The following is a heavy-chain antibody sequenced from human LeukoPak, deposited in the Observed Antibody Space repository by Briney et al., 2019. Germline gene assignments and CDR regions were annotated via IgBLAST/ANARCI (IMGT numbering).Heavy chain of an antibody. CDR3: ARGAYYYED. D-gene: IGHD3-22*01. CDR2: ISPTGSTT. V-gene: IGHV3-74*01. CDR1: GSSFSGHW. J-gene: IGHJ4*02. Sequence: GGSLRLSCTASGSSFSGHWMHWARQLPGKGLVWVSRISPTGSTTSYADSVKGRFTVSRDNAKNTLYLQVNNLRAEDTAVYYCARGAYYYEDWGQGTLVTVSS.